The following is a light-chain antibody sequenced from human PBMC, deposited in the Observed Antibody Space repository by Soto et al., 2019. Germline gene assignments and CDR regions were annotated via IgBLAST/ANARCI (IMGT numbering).Light chain of an antibody. J-gene: IGKJ1*01. V-gene: IGKV3-15*01. CDR1: QSVSYN. Sequence: EIVMTQSPAALSVSPGERATPSCRASQSVSYNLAWYQQKPGQSPRLIIYDASMRATGVPARFSGSGSGTGFTLTISSLQSEDVAVYYCQQYYNWPPWTFGQGTKVDI. CDR2: DAS. CDR3: QQYYNWPPWT.